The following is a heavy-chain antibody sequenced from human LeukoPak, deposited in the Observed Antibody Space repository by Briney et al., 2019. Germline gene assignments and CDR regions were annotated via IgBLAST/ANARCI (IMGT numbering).Heavy chain of an antibody. CDR2: ISYDGSNK. CDR3: ARDPGSDGYYFDY. V-gene: IGHV3-30-3*01. J-gene: IGHJ4*02. Sequence: GSLLLSCAASGFTFSSYAMHWVRQAPGKGLEWVAAISYDGSNKYHADSVKGRFTISRDNSKNTLYLQMNSLRAEDTAVYYCARDPGSDGYYFDYWGQGTLVTVSS. CDR1: GFTFSSYA. D-gene: IGHD4-17*01.